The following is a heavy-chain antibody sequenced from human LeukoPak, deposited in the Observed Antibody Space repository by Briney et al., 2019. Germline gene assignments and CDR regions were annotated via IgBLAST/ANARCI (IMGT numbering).Heavy chain of an antibody. D-gene: IGHD6-13*01. CDR1: GGXFSGYY. V-gene: IGHV4-34*01. CDR2: INHSGST. Sequence: SETLSLTCAVYGGXFSGYYCSWIRQPPGKGLEWIGEINHSGSTNYNPSLKSRVTISVDTSKNQFSLKLSSVTAADTAVYYCARESVSYSSSWYFDYWGQGTLVTVSS. CDR3: ARESVSYSSSWYFDY. J-gene: IGHJ4*02.